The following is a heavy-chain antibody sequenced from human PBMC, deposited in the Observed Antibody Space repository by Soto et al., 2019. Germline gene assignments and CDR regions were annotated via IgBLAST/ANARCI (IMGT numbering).Heavy chain of an antibody. J-gene: IGHJ4*02. Sequence: PGGSLRLSCAASGFTFSSYWMHWVRQAPGKGPVWVSRINSDGSSTTYADSVKGRFTTSRDNAKNTVYLQMNSLTAEDTAVYYCTRGGGLEYSGSFWGQGTLVTVSS. V-gene: IGHV3-74*01. D-gene: IGHD1-26*01. CDR1: GFTFSSYW. CDR3: TRGGGLEYSGSF. CDR2: INSDGSST.